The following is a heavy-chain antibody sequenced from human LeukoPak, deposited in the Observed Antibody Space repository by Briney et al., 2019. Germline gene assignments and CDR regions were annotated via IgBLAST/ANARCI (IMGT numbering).Heavy chain of an antibody. D-gene: IGHD5-12*01. CDR1: GGTFSSYA. CDR2: IIPIFGTA. J-gene: IGHJ5*02. CDR3: ARVTRGYSGYDQALNWFDP. Sequence: ASVKVSCKASGGTFSSYAISWVRQAPGQGLEWMGGIIPIFGTANYAQKFQGRVTITTDESTSTAYMELSSLRSEDTAVYYCARVTRGYSGYDQALNWFDPWGQGTLVTVSS. V-gene: IGHV1-69*05.